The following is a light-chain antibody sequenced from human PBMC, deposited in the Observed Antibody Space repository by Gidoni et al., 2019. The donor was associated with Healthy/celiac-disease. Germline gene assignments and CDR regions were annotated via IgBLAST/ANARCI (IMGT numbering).Light chain of an antibody. J-gene: IGKJ1*01. CDR2: AAS. CDR1: QSISSY. CDR3: QQSYSTPRT. Sequence: LQMTQSPSSLSASVGDRVTITCRASQSISSYLNWYQQKPGKAPKLLIYAASSLHSGVPSRFSGSGSGTDFTLTISSLQPEDFATYYCQQSYSTPRTFGQGTKVEIK. V-gene: IGKV1-39*01.